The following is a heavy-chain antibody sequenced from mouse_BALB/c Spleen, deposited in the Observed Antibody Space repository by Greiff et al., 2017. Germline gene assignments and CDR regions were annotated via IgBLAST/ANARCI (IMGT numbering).Heavy chain of an antibody. Sequence: EVKLVESGGGLVQPGGSMKLSCVASGFTFSNYWMNWVRQSPEKGLEWVAEIRLKSNNYATHYAESVKGRFTISRDDSKSSVYLQMNNLRAEDTGIYYCTRKVYYDYDQDAMDYWGQGTSVTVSS. D-gene: IGHD2-4*01. CDR1: GFTFSNYW. J-gene: IGHJ4*01. CDR2: IRLKSNNYAT. V-gene: IGHV6-6*02. CDR3: TRKVYYDYDQDAMDY.